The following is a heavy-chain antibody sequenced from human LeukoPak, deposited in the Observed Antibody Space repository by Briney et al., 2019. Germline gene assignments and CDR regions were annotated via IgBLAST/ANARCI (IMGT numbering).Heavy chain of an antibody. V-gene: IGHV1-18*01. Sequence: ASVKVSCKASGYTFTSYGTSWVRQAPGQGLEWMGWISAYNGNTNYAQKLQGRVTMTTDTSTSTAYMELRSLRSDDTAVYYCARDGTITGTTRTRYWGQGTLVTVSS. CDR2: ISAYNGNT. J-gene: IGHJ4*02. CDR3: ARDGTITGTTRTRY. D-gene: IGHD1-20*01. CDR1: GYTFTSYG.